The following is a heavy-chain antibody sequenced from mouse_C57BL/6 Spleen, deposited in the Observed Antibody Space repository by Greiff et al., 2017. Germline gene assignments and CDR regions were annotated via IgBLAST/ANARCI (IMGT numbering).Heavy chain of an antibody. CDR2: INPNNGGT. J-gene: IGHJ3*01. CDR1: GYTFTDYN. Sequence: EVKLVESGPELVKPGASVKIPCKASGYTFTDYNMDWVKQSHGKSLEWIGDINPNNGGTIYNQKFKGKATLTVDKSSSTAYMELRSLTSEDTAVYYCARGDGYSFPSFAYWGQGTLVTVSA. D-gene: IGHD2-3*01. V-gene: IGHV1-18*01. CDR3: ARGDGYSFPSFAY.